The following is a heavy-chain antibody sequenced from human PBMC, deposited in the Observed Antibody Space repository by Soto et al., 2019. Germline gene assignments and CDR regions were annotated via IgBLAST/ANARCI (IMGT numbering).Heavy chain of an antibody. CDR2: LILIFGTA. J-gene: IGHJ6*02. V-gene: IGHV1-69*12. D-gene: IGHD2-15*01. CDR1: GGTFSSYA. CDR3: ARHPGGRGYYYGMDV. Sequence: QVQLVQSGAEVKKPGSSVKVSCKASGGTFSSYAISWVRQAPGQGLEWMGGLILIFGTANYAQKLQGRVTITADESTSTAYMELSSLRSEDTGVYYCARHPGGRGYYYGMDVWGQGTTVTVSS.